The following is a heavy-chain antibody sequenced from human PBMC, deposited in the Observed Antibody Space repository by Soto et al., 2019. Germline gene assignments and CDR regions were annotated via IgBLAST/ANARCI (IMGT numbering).Heavy chain of an antibody. J-gene: IGHJ3*02. CDR3: AREGASFGVASGDAFDI. Sequence: GGSLRLSCAASGFTFSSYAMHWVRQAPGKGLEYVSAISSNGGSTYYANSVKGRFTISRDNSKNTLYLQMGSLRAEDMAVYYCAREGASFGVASGDAFDIWGQGTMVTVSS. V-gene: IGHV3-64*01. CDR2: ISSNGGST. D-gene: IGHD3-3*01. CDR1: GFTFSSYA.